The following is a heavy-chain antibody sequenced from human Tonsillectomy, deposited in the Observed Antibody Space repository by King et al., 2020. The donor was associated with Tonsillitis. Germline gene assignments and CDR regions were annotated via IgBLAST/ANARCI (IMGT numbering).Heavy chain of an antibody. CDR1: GYSFTTYW. CDR2: IYPGDSDT. J-gene: IGHJ4*02. D-gene: IGHD6-19*01. V-gene: IGHV5-51*01. CDR3: ARRTGSTGWPFDY. Sequence: QLVQSGAEVRKPGESLKISCKGSGYSFTTYWIGWVRQMPGEGLEWMGIIYPGDSDTRYSPSSQGQVTISADKSISTAYLQWSSLKASDTAIYYCARRTGSTGWPFDYWGQGTLVTVSS.